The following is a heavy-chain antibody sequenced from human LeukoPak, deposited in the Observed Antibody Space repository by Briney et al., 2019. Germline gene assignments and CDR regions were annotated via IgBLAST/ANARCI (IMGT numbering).Heavy chain of an antibody. J-gene: IGHJ4*02. CDR3: TGYCSGGTCDY. CDR1: GFTFSSYA. D-gene: IGHD2-15*01. CDR2: IKSKTDGGTT. V-gene: IGHV3-15*01. Sequence: GGSLRLSCAASGFTFSSYAMSWVRQAPGKGLEWVGRIKSKTDGGTTDYAAPVKGRFTISRDDSKNTLYLQMNSLKPEDTAVYYCTGYCSGGTCDYWGQGTLVTVSS.